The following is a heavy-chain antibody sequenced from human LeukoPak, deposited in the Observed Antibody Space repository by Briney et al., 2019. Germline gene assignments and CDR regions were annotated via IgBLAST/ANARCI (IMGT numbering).Heavy chain of an antibody. V-gene: IGHV3-53*01. D-gene: IGHD6-13*01. CDR2: IYSGGST. J-gene: IGHJ6*03. CDR3: VSSPSSWRYMDV. CDR1: GFTVSSNY. Sequence: PGGSLRLSCAACGFTVSSNYMSWVRQAPGKGLEWVSVIYSGGSTYYADSVKGRFTLSRDNSKNTLYLQMNSLRGEDTAVYYCVSSPSSWRYMDVWGKGTTVTVSS.